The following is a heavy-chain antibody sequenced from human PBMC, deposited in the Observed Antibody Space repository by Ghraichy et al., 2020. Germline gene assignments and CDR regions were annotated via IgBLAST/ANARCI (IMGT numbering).Heavy chain of an antibody. V-gene: IGHV4-34*01. CDR3: ARGSGIVVVTAPVDAFDI. CDR2: INHSGST. CDR1: GGSFSGYY. J-gene: IGHJ3*02. Sequence: SETLSLTCAVYGGSFSGYYWSWIRQPPGKGLEWIGEINHSGSTNYNPSLKSRVTISVDTSKNQFSLKLSSVTAADTAVYYCARGSGIVVVTAPVDAFDIWGQGTMVTVSS. D-gene: IGHD2-21*02.